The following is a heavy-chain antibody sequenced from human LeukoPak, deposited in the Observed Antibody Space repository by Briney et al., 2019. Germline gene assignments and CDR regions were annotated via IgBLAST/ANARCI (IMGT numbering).Heavy chain of an antibody. J-gene: IGHJ4*02. CDR2: IYYSGST. V-gene: IGHV4-59*01. CDR3: ARGYYDFWSGYYPYYFDY. D-gene: IGHD3-3*01. CDR1: GGSISSYY. Sequence: PSETLSLTCTVSGGSISSYYWSWIRQPPGKGLEWIGYIYYSGSTNYNPSLKSRVTISVDTSKNQFSLKLSSVTAADTAVYYCARGYYDFWSGYYPYYFDYWGQGTLVTVSS.